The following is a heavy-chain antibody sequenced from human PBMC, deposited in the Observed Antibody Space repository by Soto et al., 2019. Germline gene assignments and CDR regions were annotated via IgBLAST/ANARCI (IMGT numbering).Heavy chain of an antibody. Sequence: EVQLLESGGGLVQPGGSLRLSCAASGFTFSSYAMSWVRQAPGKGLEWVSAISGSGGSTYYADSVKGRFTISRDNSKNTLYLQMSSRRAEDTAVYYCATSPHYDILTGYYNVGAFDIWGQGTMVTVSS. CDR2: ISGSGGST. V-gene: IGHV3-23*01. J-gene: IGHJ3*02. CDR1: GFTFSSYA. D-gene: IGHD3-9*01. CDR3: ATSPHYDILTGYYNVGAFDI.